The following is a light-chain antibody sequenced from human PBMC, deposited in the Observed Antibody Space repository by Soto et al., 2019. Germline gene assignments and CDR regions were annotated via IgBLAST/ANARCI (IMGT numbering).Light chain of an antibody. Sequence: QSVLTQPRSVSGSPGQSVTISCTGTSSDVGGYNYVSWYQQHPGKAPKLMIYDVSKRPSGVPDRFSGSKSGNTASLTISGLQAEDEADYYCCSYAGSPVFGTGTKVT. J-gene: IGLJ1*01. CDR3: CSYAGSPV. V-gene: IGLV2-11*01. CDR2: DVS. CDR1: SSDVGGYNY.